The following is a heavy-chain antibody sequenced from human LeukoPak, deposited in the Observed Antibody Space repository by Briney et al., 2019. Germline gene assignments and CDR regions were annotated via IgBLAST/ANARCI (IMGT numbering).Heavy chain of an antibody. CDR1: GFTFRKYR. Sequence: GGSLRLSCVVSGFTFRKYRMTWVRQAPGKGLEWVANINQDGSDIYYLDSLGGRFTISRDNAAGSVFLHLDNLTVEDTAVYYCARSQSTMATWSLDYWGRGTRVTVSS. CDR3: ARSQSTMATWSLDY. J-gene: IGHJ4*02. D-gene: IGHD5/OR15-5a*01. CDR2: INQDGSDI. V-gene: IGHV3-7*01.